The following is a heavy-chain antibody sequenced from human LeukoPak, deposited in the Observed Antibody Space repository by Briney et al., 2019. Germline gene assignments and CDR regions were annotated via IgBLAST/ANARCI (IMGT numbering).Heavy chain of an antibody. CDR2: ISGSGGST. D-gene: IGHD4-23*01. CDR3: ARDLELRWAFAY. V-gene: IGHV3-23*01. J-gene: IGHJ4*02. CDR1: GFTFSSYG. Sequence: PGGSLRLSCAASGFTFSSYGMSWVRQAPGKGLEWVSAISGSGGSTYYADSVKGRFTISRDNSKNTLYLQINSLRAEDTAVYYCARDLELRWAFAYWGQGTLVTVSS.